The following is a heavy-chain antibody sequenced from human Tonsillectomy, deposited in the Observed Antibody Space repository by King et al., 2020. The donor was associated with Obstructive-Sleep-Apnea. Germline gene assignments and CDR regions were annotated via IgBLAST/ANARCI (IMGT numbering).Heavy chain of an antibody. CDR1: GFTLSSYW. J-gene: IGHJ6*02. V-gene: IGHV3-74*01. D-gene: IGHD5-12*01. CDR3: ARAQYSGYDFNGMDV. Sequence: VQLVESGGGLVQPGGSLRLSCAASGFTLSSYWMHWVRQAPGKGLEWVSRINGDGTSTTCADSVKGRFSISLDNAKNTLYLQMNSLGAEDKAVYYCARAQYSGYDFNGMDVWGQGNTVTVTS. CDR2: INGDGTST.